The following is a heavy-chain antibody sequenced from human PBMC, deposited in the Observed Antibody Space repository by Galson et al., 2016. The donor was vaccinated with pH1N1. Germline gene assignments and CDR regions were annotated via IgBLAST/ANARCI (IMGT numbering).Heavy chain of an antibody. CDR1: GFRFDDYA. J-gene: IGHJ6*03. CDR3: VKDFKGYFYYMDV. CDR2: INWKSNNI. V-gene: IGHV3-9*01. Sequence: SLRLSCATSGFRFDDYAMHWVRQGPGEGLEWVSGINWKSNNIVYADSVKGRFSISRDNAKRSLFLEMNSLRVEDTALYYCVKDFKGYFYYMDVWGKGTTVTVSS.